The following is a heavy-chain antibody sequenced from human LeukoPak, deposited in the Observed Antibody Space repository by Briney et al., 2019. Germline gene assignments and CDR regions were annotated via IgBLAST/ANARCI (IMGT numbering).Heavy chain of an antibody. D-gene: IGHD5-12*01. J-gene: IGHJ4*02. Sequence: GGSLRLSCAASGFTFSSYAMHWVRQAPGKGLEWVAVISYDESNKYYADSVKGRFTISRDNSKNTLYLQMNSLRAEDTAVYYCARDTQGYSGYDFHLDYWGQGTLVTVSS. V-gene: IGHV3-30*04. CDR3: ARDTQGYSGYDFHLDY. CDR2: ISYDESNK. CDR1: GFTFSSYA.